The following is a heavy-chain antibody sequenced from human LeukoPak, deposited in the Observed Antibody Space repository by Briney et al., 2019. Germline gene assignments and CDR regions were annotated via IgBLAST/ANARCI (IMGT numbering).Heavy chain of an antibody. J-gene: IGHJ5*02. CDR2: INPSSGGA. CDR1: GYTFTGYY. D-gene: IGHD6-19*01. Sequence: ASVKVSCKASGYTFTGYYIHWVRQAPGQGLEWVGWINPSSGGAKYAQKFQDRVTMTRDTSISTAYMGLSRLRFDDTAVYYCAKGRVVAGSKSLTYHWLDPWGQGTLVTVSS. CDR3: AKGRVVAGSKSLTYHWLDP. V-gene: IGHV1-2*02.